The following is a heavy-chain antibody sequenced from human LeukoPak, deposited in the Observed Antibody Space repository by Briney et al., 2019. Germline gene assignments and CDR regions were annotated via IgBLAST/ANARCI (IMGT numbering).Heavy chain of an antibody. Sequence: GGSLRLSCAASGFTFSSYAMSWVCQAPGKGLEWVSAISGSGGSTYYADSVKGRFTISRDNSKNTLYLQMNSLRAEDTAVYYCAKVTIQLWLPGVLDYWGQGTLVTVSS. CDR2: ISGSGGST. CDR1: GFTFSSYA. V-gene: IGHV3-23*01. CDR3: AKVTIQLWLPGVLDY. D-gene: IGHD5-18*01. J-gene: IGHJ4*02.